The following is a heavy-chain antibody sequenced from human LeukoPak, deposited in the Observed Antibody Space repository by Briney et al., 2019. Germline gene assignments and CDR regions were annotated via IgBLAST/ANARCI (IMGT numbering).Heavy chain of an antibody. CDR3: GRDLPTVTSIDY. D-gene: IGHD4-17*01. CDR1: GFTFSDHY. CDR2: ISGSSGYI. Sequence: PGGSLRLSCAASGFTFSDHYMDWVRQAPGKGLEWVSSISGSSGYIFYADSVKGRFTISRDNAKNSLYLQTNSLRAEDTAVYYCGRDLPTVTSIDYWGQGTLVTVSS. V-gene: IGHV3-21*06. J-gene: IGHJ4*02.